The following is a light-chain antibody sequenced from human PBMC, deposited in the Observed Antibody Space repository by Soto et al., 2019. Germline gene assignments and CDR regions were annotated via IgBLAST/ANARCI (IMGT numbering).Light chain of an antibody. J-gene: IGKJ1*01. Sequence: QMTQSPSSLSASVGDRVTITCRASQDISNYLAGYQQKPGGAPKLLIYEASTLQSGVPSRFSGSGSGADFTLTISSLQPADVEIDDCQKYNYDPRTFGQGTRVEMK. CDR1: QDISNY. V-gene: IGKV1-27*01. CDR3: QKYNYDPRT. CDR2: EAS.